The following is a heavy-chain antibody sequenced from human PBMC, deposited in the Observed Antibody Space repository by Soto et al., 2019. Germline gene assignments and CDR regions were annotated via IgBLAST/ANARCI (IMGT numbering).Heavy chain of an antibody. CDR3: ARSGDNYNRLDY. D-gene: IGHD1-1*01. Sequence: GGSLRLSCEVSGLTFSDYYISWIRQAPGKGLEWISYSSNSGTFSRYADSVKGRFSISRDNTKNLLYLQMNSLRAEDTAVYYCARSGDNYNRLDYWGKGTPVTVSS. CDR1: GLTFSDYY. CDR2: SSNSGTFS. V-gene: IGHV3-11*06. J-gene: IGHJ4*02.